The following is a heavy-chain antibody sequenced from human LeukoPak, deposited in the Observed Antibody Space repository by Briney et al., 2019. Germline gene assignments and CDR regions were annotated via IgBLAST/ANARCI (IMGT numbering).Heavy chain of an antibody. J-gene: IGHJ4*02. CDR1: GFTFSSYG. CDR3: AKGGRYIAVAEHYFDY. V-gene: IGHV3-30*18. Sequence: PGRSLRLSCAASGFTFSSYGMHWVRQAPGKGLEWVAVISYDGSNKYYADSVKGRFTISRDNSKNTLYLQMNSLRAEDTAVYYCAKGGRYIAVAEHYFDYWGQGTLVTVSS. CDR2: ISYDGSNK. D-gene: IGHD6-19*01.